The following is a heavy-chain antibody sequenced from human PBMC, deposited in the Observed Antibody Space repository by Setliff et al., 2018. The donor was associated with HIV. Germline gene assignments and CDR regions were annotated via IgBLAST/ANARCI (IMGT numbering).Heavy chain of an antibody. Sequence: ASVKVSYKASGYTFTGYYMHWVRQAPGQGLEWMGWINPNSGGTNYAHKFQGRVTMTRDTSTSTAYMELSRLRSDDTAVYYCARDPGYCSGGSCYSGGVDYWGQGTLVTVSS. CDR2: INPNSGGT. D-gene: IGHD2-15*01. CDR3: ARDPGYCSGGSCYSGGVDY. V-gene: IGHV1-2*02. CDR1: GYTFTGYY. J-gene: IGHJ4*02.